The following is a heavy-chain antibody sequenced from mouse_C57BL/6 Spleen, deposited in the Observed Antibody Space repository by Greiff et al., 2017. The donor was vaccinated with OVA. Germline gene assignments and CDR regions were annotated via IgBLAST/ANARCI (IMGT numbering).Heavy chain of an antibody. D-gene: IGHD1-1*01. CDR2: IYPRSGNT. J-gene: IGHJ1*03. CDR1: GYTFTSYG. V-gene: IGHV1-81*01. CDR3: VSQMTTVVEGYWYFDV. Sequence: VQLQQSGAELARPGASVKLSCKASGYTFTSYGISWVKQRTGQGLEWIGEIYPRSGNTYYNEKFKGKATLTATKSSSTAYMELLSLTSEDSAVYFCVSQMTTVVEGYWYFDVWGTGTTVTVSS.